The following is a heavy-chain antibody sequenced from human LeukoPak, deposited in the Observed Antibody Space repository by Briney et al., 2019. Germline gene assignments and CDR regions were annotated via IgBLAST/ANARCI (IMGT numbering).Heavy chain of an antibody. CDR1: GYTFTSYG. D-gene: IGHD2-15*01. CDR2: ISAYNGNT. CDR3: ALQGGSGTYLHY. Sequence: ASVKVSCKASGYTFTSYGISWVRQAPGQGLEWMGWISAYNGNTNYAQKLQGRVTMTTDTSTSTAYMELSSLRSEDTAVYYCALQGGSGTYLHYWGQGTLVTVSS. J-gene: IGHJ4*02. V-gene: IGHV1-18*01.